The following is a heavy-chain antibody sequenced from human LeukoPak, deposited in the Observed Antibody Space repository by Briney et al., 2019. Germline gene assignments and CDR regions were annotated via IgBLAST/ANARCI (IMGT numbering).Heavy chain of an antibody. D-gene: IGHD3-9*01. CDR3: AKKEAEFYDILTGYYTPWHYYGMDV. V-gene: IGHV3-23*01. J-gene: IGHJ6*02. Sequence: GGSLRLSCAASGFTFSSYAMSWVRQAPGKGLEWVSAISDSGGSTYYADSVKGRFTISRDNSKNTLYLQMNSLRAEDTAVYYCAKKEAEFYDILTGYYTPWHYYGMDVWGQGTTVTVSS. CDR1: GFTFSSYA. CDR2: ISDSGGST.